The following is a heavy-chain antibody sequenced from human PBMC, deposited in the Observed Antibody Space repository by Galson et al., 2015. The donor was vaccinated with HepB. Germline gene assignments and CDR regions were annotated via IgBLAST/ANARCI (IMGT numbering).Heavy chain of an antibody. D-gene: IGHD1-14*01. Sequence: VKVSCKVFGYTFTDYYMHWVQQAPGKGLEWMGLVDPEDGETIYAEKFQGRVTITADTSTDTAYMELSSLRSEDTAVYYCATVLLSSQPRWFDPWGQGTLVTVSS. J-gene: IGHJ5*02. CDR1: GYTFTDYY. CDR2: VDPEDGET. V-gene: IGHV1-69-2*01. CDR3: ATVLLSSQPRWFDP.